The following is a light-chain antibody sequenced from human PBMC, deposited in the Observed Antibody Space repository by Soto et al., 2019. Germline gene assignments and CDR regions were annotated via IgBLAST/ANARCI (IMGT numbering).Light chain of an antibody. CDR3: KQYNNWPRT. CDR2: GAT. Sequence: EIRMTQSPAILSVSPGESATLSCRASQSVSSHVVWYQQKPGQAPRLLIHGATTRATGIQARFSGSGSGTEFTLTIRSLQSEDFAVYYCKQYNNWPRTFGQGTKVDIK. CDR1: QSVSSH. V-gene: IGKV3-15*01. J-gene: IGKJ1*01.